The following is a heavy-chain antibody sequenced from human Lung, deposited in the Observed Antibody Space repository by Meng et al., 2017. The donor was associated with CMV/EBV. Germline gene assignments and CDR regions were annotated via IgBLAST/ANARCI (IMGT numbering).Heavy chain of an antibody. CDR1: GYTFTNYG. V-gene: IGHV1-18*01. J-gene: IGHJ4*02. D-gene: IGHD1-26*01. Sequence: VRRVQPGGEVKKPGASVKVSCKASGYTFTNYGITWVRQAPGQGLEWMGWINAYNGDTNYAQTLQGRVTMTTDTSTSTAYVELRSLRSDDTAVYYCARVEVGITSGDYWGQGTLVTVSS. CDR2: INAYNGDT. CDR3: ARVEVGITSGDY.